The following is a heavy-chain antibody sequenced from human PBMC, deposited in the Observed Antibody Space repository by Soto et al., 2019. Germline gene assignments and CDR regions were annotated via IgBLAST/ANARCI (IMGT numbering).Heavy chain of an antibody. Sequence: SETLSLTCAVSGGSISSGGYSWSWIRQPPGKGLEWIGYISHSGSTYYNPSLESRVTISVDRSKNQFSLKLSSVTAADTAVYYCARGGLLPDYWGQGTLVTVSP. J-gene: IGHJ4*02. D-gene: IGHD6-19*01. CDR3: ARGGLLPDY. CDR2: ISHSGST. V-gene: IGHV4-30-2*01. CDR1: GGSISSGGYS.